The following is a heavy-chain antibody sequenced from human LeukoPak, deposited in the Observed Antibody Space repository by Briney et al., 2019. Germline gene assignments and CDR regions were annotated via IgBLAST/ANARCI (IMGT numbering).Heavy chain of an antibody. D-gene: IGHD5-24*01. CDR1: GGSISSYY. CDR2: IYYSGST. V-gene: IGHV4-59*01. J-gene: IGHJ3*02. Sequence: PSETLSLTCTVSGGSISSYYWSWIRQPPGKGLEWIGYIYYSGSTNYNPSLKSRVTISVDTSKNQFSLKLSSVTAADTAVYYCARGRGWLQLDDAFDIGGQGTMVTVSS. CDR3: ARGRGWLQLDDAFDI.